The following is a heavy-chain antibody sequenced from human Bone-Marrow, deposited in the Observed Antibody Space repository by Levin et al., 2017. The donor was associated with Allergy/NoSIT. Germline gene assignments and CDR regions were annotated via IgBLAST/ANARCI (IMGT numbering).Heavy chain of an antibody. CDR3: ARGRMDTAMVNGFDEFDY. CDR2: INHSGST. V-gene: IGHV4-34*01. D-gene: IGHD5-18*01. J-gene: IGHJ4*02. Sequence: SQTLSLTCAVYGGSFSGYYWSWIRQPPGKGLEWIGEINHSGSTNYNPSLKSRVTISVDTSKNQFSLKLSSVTAADTAVYYCARGRMDTAMVNGFDEFDYWGQGTLVTVSS. CDR1: GGSFSGYY.